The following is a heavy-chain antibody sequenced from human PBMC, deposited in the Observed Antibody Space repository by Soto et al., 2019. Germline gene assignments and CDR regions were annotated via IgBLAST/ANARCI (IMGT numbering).Heavy chain of an antibody. J-gene: IGHJ6*02. V-gene: IGHV3-21*01. D-gene: IGHD2-2*02. CDR2: ISSSSSSYI. CDR1: GFTFSSYS. CDR3: ARDLFGADIVVVPAAIIYYGMDV. Sequence: GGSLRLSCAASGFTFSSYSMNWVRQAPGKGLEWVSSISSSSSSYIYYADSVKGRFTISRDNAKNSLYLQMNSLRAEDTAVYYCARDLFGADIVVVPAAIIYYGMDVWGQGTTVTVSS.